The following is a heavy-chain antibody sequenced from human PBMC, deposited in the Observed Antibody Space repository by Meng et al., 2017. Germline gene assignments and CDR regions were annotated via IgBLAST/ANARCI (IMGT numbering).Heavy chain of an antibody. Sequence: ASVKVSCKASGYTFTGYYMHWVRQAPGQGLEWMGWINPNSGGTNYAQKFQGRVTMTRDTSISTAYMELSRLRSDDTAVYYCAMITIFGVVTFFIDPWGQGTLVTVSS. CDR3: AMITIFGVVTFFIDP. CDR1: GYTFTGYY. CDR2: INPNSGGT. D-gene: IGHD3-3*01. J-gene: IGHJ5*02. V-gene: IGHV1-2*02.